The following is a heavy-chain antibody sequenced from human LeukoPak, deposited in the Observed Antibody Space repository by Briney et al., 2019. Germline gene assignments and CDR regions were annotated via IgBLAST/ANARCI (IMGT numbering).Heavy chain of an antibody. V-gene: IGHV1-2*02. J-gene: IGHJ6*03. CDR3: ARGSAMVTYYYYMDV. CDR2: INPNSGGT. CDR1: GYTFTGYY. Sequence: GASVKVSCKASGYTFTGYYMHWVRQAPGQGLEWMGWINPNSGGTNYAQKFQGRVTMTRDTSISTAYMELSRLRSDDTAVYYCARGSAMVTYYYYMDVWGKGTTVTVSS. D-gene: IGHD5-18*01.